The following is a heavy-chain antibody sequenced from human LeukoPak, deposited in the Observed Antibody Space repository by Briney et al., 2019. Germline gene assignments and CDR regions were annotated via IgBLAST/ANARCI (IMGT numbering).Heavy chain of an antibody. CDR1: GYTFTGYY. CDR3: ARVGRWLQLGGWFDP. Sequence: ASVKVSCKASGYTFTGYYMHWVRQAPGQGLEWMGIINPSGGSTNYAQKLQGRVTMTTDTSTSTAYMELRSLRSDDTAVYYCARVGRWLQLGGWFDPWGQGTLVTVSS. CDR2: INPSGGST. D-gene: IGHD5-24*01. J-gene: IGHJ5*02. V-gene: IGHV1-46*01.